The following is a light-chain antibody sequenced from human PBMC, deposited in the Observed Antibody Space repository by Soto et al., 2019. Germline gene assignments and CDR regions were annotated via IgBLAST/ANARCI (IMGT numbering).Light chain of an antibody. CDR2: AAS. V-gene: IGKV1-9*01. Sequence: DIQLTQSPSFLSASVGDIVTITFRASQGISSYLAWYQQKPGKAPKLLIYAASSLQSGVPSRFSGSGSGTDFTLTISSLQPEDFATYYCQQFNNYPITFGQGTRLEIK. CDR1: QGISSY. J-gene: IGKJ5*01. CDR3: QQFNNYPIT.